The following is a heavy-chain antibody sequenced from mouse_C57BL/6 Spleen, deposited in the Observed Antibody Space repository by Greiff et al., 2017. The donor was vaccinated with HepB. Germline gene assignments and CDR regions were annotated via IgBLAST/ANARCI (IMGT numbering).Heavy chain of an antibody. CDR1: GYSFTDYN. J-gene: IGHJ1*03. D-gene: IGHD2-5*01. CDR3: AREAYYSRPGYFDV. CDR2: INPNYGTT. V-gene: IGHV1-39*01. Sequence: VVEPGASVKISCKASGYSFTDYNMNWVKQSNGKSLEWIGVINPNYGTTSYNQKFKGKATLTVDQSSSTAYMQLNSLTSEDSAVYYCAREAYYSRPGYFDVWGTGTTVTVSS.